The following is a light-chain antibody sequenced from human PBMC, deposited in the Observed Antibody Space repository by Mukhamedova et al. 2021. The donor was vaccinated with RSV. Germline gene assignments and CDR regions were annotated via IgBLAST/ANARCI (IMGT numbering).Light chain of an antibody. J-gene: IGKJ2*03. CDR3: QQYNIYPYS. Sequence: WYQRRVHGKAPKLLIYRASSLESGVPARFSGSGSGTEYTLIITSLQPDDFATYYCQQYNIYPYSFGQGTKLEIK. CDR2: RAS. V-gene: IGKV1-5*03.